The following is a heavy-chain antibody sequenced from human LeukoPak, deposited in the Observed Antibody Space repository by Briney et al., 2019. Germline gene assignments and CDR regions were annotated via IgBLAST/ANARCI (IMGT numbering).Heavy chain of an antibody. CDR1: NGSFSGYY. J-gene: IGHJ5*02. CDR2: VNHGGDT. Sequence: PSETLSLTCVVYNGSFSGYYWSWIRQSPEKGLEWIGGVNHGGDTNYNPSLRSRVTISLDTSKNHFSLKLRSVTAADTAIYNCARAAWNGGGGFDPWGQGTLVTVSS. CDR3: ARAAWNGGGGFDP. D-gene: IGHD3-16*01. V-gene: IGHV4-34*01.